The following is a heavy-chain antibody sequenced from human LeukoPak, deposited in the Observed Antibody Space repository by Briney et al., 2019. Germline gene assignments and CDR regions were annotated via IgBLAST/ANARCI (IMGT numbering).Heavy chain of an antibody. D-gene: IGHD6-19*01. CDR2: VYYSGTT. CDR1: GGSISLSYYY. V-gene: IGHV4-39*07. J-gene: IGHJ4*02. CDR3: ARGTLYSGWSYYFDY. Sequence: SETLSLTCSVSGGSISLSYYYWGWIRQPPGKALEWIGSVYYSGTTSYNPSLKSRATISVDMSKNHFSLRLSSVTAADTAMYYCARGTLYSGWSYYFDYWGQGSQVTVSS.